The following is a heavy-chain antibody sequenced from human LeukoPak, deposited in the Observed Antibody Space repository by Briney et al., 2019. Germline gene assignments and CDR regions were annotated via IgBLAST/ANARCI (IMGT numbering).Heavy chain of an antibody. J-gene: IGHJ4*02. CDR3: VSIDLDS. CDR1: AYTLTELS. CDR2: EDGGP. D-gene: IGHD3-16*02. Sequence: ASVKVSCKVSAYTLTELSIHWVRQAPGKGLEWMGGEDGGPIYAQKFQGRVTMTEDTSTDTAYMDVSSLSSEDTAVYYCVSIDLDSWGQGTLVTVSS. V-gene: IGHV1-24*01.